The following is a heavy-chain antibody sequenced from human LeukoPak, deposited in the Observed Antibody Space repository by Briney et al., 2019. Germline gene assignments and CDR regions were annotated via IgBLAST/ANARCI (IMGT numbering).Heavy chain of an antibody. CDR3: AKDMIGYSGSYYDY. J-gene: IGHJ4*02. CDR1: GFTFSSYG. D-gene: IGHD1-26*01. CDR2: IWYDGSNK. Sequence: PGGSLRLSCAASGFTFSSYGMHWVRQAPGKGLEWVAVIWYDGSNKYYADSVKGRFTISRDNAKNSLYLQMNSLRAEDTALYYCAKDMIGYSGSYYDYWGQGTLVTVSS. V-gene: IGHV3-33*03.